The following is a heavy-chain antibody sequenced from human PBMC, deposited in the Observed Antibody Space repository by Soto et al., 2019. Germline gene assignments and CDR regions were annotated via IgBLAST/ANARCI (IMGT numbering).Heavy chain of an antibody. J-gene: IGHJ4*02. CDR1: GYTFTSHT. D-gene: IGHD6-19*01. CDR2: IIVSHGSP. CDR3: AREPVDGVPGDY. V-gene: IGHV1-3*01. Sequence: QVQLVQSGAEVKEPGASVRVSCEASGYTFTSHTIHWARQAPGQGLEWMGWIIVSHGSPRYAPQFQGRITFGRDTSATTAYVELTRLTFEDTAVYYCAREPVDGVPGDYWGQGTPVVVSS.